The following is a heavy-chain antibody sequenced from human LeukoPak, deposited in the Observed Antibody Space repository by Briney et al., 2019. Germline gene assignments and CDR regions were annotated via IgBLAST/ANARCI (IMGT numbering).Heavy chain of an antibody. CDR3: AKDRMATTGLGALDI. V-gene: IGHV3-23*01. CDR1: GFTFSSYA. J-gene: IGHJ3*02. CDR2: ISGSGANT. D-gene: IGHD4-17*01. Sequence: PGGSLRLSCAASGFTFSSYAMSWVRQAPGKGLEWVSAISGSGANTYYADSAKGRFTISRDNSKNTLYLQMNSLRGEDTAVYYCAKDRMATTGLGALDIWGPGTLVTVSS.